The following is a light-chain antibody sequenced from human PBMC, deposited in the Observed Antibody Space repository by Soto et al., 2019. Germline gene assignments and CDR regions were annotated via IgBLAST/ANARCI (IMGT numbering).Light chain of an antibody. CDR1: QSISSW. V-gene: IGKV1-5*03. CDR2: KAS. Sequence: DIQMTQSPSTLSASVGDRDIITCRASQSISSWLAWYQQKAGKAPTLLIYKASSLDSGVPPRVSGSGSGTELTLSSSSRQPDVFATYYCLQYNSYPLTFGGGTKVQI. J-gene: IGKJ4*01. CDR3: LQYNSYPLT.